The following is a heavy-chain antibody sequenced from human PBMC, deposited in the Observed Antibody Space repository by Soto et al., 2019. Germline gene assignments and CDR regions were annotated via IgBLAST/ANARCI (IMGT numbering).Heavy chain of an antibody. CDR1: GGSISSGGYY. CDR2: IYYSGST. J-gene: IGHJ4*02. D-gene: IGHD5-12*01. Sequence: QVQLQESGPGLVKPSQTLSLTCTVSGGSISSGGYYWSWIRQHPGKGLEWIGYIYYSGSTYYNPSLKSRVTXXVXTXXNQFSLKLSSVTAADTAVYYCARSPEMATPGGGDYWGQGTLVTVSS. CDR3: ARSPEMATPGGGDY. V-gene: IGHV4-31*03.